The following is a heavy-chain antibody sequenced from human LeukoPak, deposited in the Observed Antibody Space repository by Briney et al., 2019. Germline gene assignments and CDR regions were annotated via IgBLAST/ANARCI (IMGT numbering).Heavy chain of an antibody. Sequence: GGSLRLSCAASGFTFSSYGMHWVRQAPGKGLEWVAVIWYDGSNKYYADSVKGRFTISRDNSKNTLYLQMNSLRAEDTAVYYCAKDLEVVGATWFDHWGQGTLVTVSS. CDR1: GFTFSSYG. V-gene: IGHV3-33*06. CDR3: AKDLEVVGATWFDH. CDR2: IWYDGSNK. D-gene: IGHD1-26*01. J-gene: IGHJ5*02.